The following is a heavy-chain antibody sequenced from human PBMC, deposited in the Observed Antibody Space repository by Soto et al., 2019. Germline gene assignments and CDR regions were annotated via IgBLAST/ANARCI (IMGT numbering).Heavy chain of an antibody. D-gene: IGHD2-2*01. CDR1: GFTFSSYA. CDR3: AKDQYCSSTSCYGGAFDI. CDR2: ISGSGGST. V-gene: IGHV3-23*01. Sequence: EVQLLESGGGLVQPGGSLRLSCAASGFTFSSYAMSWVRQAPGKGLEWVAAISGSGGSTYYADSVKGRFTISRDNSKNTLYLQMNSLRAEDTAVYYCAKDQYCSSTSCYGGAFDICGQGTMVTVSS. J-gene: IGHJ3*02.